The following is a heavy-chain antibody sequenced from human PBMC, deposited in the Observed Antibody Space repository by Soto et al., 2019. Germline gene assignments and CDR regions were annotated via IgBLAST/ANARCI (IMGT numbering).Heavy chain of an antibody. J-gene: IGHJ4*02. CDR1: GFTFSSYA. CDR3: ARTDPFLQKYYDFWSGPVGCDY. CDR2: ISYDGSNK. Sequence: PGGSLRLSCAASGFTFSSYAMHWVRQAPGKGLEWVAVISYDGSNKYYADSVKGRFTISRDNSKNTLYLQMNSLRAEDTAVYYCARTDPFLQKYYDFWSGPVGCDYWGQGTLVPVSS. V-gene: IGHV3-30-3*01. D-gene: IGHD3-3*01.